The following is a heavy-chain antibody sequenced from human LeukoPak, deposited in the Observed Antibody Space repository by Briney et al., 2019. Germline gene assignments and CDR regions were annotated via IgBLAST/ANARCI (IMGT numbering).Heavy chain of an antibody. V-gene: IGHV4-39*07. Sequence: SETLSLTCTVSGGSISSGSYYWSWIRQPPGKGLEWIGEINHSGSTNYNPSLKSRVTISVDTSKDQFSLKLSSVTAADTAVYYCARSGPLNSGSYLASAFDIWGQGTMVTVSS. CDR1: GGSISSGSYY. CDR3: ARSGPLNSGSYLASAFDI. J-gene: IGHJ3*02. D-gene: IGHD1-26*01. CDR2: INHSGST.